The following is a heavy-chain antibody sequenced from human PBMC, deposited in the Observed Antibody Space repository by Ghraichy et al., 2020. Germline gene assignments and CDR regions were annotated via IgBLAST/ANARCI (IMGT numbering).Heavy chain of an antibody. CDR1: GFTFSNYA. Sequence: GESLNISCAASGFTFSNYAMDWVRQAPGKGLEWLSYITSSGSTIYYADSVKGRFTISRDNVKNSLYLQMSSLRDEDTAVYYCAREGGNYCSGGSCSRDFDYCGQGTLVTVSS. V-gene: IGHV3-48*02. D-gene: IGHD2-15*01. CDR2: ITSSGSTI. J-gene: IGHJ4*02. CDR3: AREGGNYCSGGSCSRDFDY.